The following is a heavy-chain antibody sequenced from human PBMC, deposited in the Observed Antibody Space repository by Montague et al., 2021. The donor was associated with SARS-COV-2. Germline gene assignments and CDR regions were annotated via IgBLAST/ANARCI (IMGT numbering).Heavy chain of an antibody. D-gene: IGHD3-22*01. Sequence: SETLSLICTVSGFSIGSGDYWGWIRQPPGKGLEWIGSIYYTGSTXYNPSLNSRVTISVDTSKNQFSLKLSSVTAADTAVYYCARSPEPMIILIITSLNWYFDLWGRGTLVTVSS. J-gene: IGHJ2*01. CDR2: IYYTGST. V-gene: IGHV4-38-2*02. CDR1: GFSIGSGDY. CDR3: ARSPEPMIILIITSLNWYFDL.